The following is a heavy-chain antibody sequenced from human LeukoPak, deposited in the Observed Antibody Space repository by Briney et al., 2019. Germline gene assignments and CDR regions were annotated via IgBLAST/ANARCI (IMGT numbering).Heavy chain of an antibody. CDR2: IKQDGSEK. CDR3: AGYCGGDCYGMDV. Sequence: GGSLRLSCVASGFTFSRSWMSWVRRAPGKGLEWVANIKQDGSEKFYVDSVKGRFTISRDNAKNSLYLQMNSLRAEDTAVYYCAGYCGGDCYGMDVWGQGTTVTVSS. V-gene: IGHV3-7*01. D-gene: IGHD2-21*01. J-gene: IGHJ6*02. CDR1: GFTFSRSW.